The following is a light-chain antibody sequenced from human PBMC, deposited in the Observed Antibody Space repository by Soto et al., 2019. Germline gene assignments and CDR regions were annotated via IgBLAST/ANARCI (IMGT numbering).Light chain of an antibody. V-gene: IGLV1-40*01. CDR3: QSYDSSLSGVV. Sequence: QSVLTQPPSVSGAPGQRDTISCTGSSSNIGAGYDVHWYQQLPGTAPKLLIYGNSNRPSGVPDRFSGSKSGTSASLAITGLQAEDEADYYFQSYDSSLSGVVFGGGTKLTVL. CDR1: SSNIGAGYD. CDR2: GNS. J-gene: IGLJ2*01.